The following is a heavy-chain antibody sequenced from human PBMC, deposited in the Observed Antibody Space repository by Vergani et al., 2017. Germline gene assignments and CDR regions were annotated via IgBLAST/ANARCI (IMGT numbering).Heavy chain of an antibody. CDR2: IMPDGSAT. Sequence: EVLLVESGGGLVQPGESLRLSCTASGFTFSDFWMTWVRQVPGKGLEWVANIMPDGSATMYADSLRGRFSISRDNAKYSLHLHMSSLRVEDTAVYFCAKSGFVGAFETWGQGTMVTVSS. V-gene: IGHV3-7*01. CDR3: AKSGFVGAFET. J-gene: IGHJ3*02. D-gene: IGHD6-6*01. CDR1: GFTFSDFW.